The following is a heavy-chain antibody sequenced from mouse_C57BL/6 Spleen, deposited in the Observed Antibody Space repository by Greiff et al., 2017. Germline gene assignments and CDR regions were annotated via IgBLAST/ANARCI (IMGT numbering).Heavy chain of an antibody. J-gene: IGHJ1*03. Sequence: VVESGGGLVKPGGSLKLSCAASGFTFSDYGMHWVRQAPEKGLEWVAYISSGSSTIYYADTVKGRFTISRDNAKNTLFLQMTSLRSEDTAMYYCARPMVTTGYWYFDVWGTGTTVTVSS. D-gene: IGHD2-2*01. CDR1: GFTFSDYG. CDR3: ARPMVTTGYWYFDV. V-gene: IGHV5-17*01. CDR2: ISSGSSTI.